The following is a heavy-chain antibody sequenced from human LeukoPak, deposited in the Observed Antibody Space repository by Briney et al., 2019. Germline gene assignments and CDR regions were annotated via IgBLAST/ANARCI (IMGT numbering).Heavy chain of an antibody. CDR1: GFAISDYY. CDR2: IDSSGTSI. V-gene: IGHV3-11*01. CDR3: ATDLPVAVTTMY. D-gene: IGHD4-11*01. Sequence: GSLRLSCAAPGFAISDYYMSWIRQAPGKGLEWVSNIDSSGTSIYYADSVKGRFTASRDNAKNSLSLQMNSLRAEDTAVYYCATDLPVAVTTMYWGQGTLVTVSA. J-gene: IGHJ4*02.